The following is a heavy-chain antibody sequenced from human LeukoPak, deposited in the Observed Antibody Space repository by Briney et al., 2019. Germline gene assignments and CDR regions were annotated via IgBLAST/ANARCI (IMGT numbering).Heavy chain of an antibody. CDR1: GFTFSSYG. D-gene: IGHD6-6*01. CDR3: AKDRPLAGDY. J-gene: IGHJ4*02. CDR2: ISYDGSNK. Sequence: PGGSLRLSCAASGFTFSSYGMHWVRQAPGKGLEWVAVISYDGSNKYYADSVKGRFTISRDNSKNTLYLQMNSLRVEDTAVYYCAKDRPLAGDYWGQGTLVTVSS. V-gene: IGHV3-30*18.